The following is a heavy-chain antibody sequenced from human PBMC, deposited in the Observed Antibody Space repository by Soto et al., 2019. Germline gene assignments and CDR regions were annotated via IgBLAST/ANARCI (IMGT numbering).Heavy chain of an antibody. CDR1: GGSISSGGYY. J-gene: IGHJ4*02. V-gene: IGHV4-31*03. Sequence: QVQLQESGPGLVKPSQTLSLTCTVSGGSISSGGYYWSWIRQHPGKGLEWIGYIYYSGSTYYNPSLKGRLTISVDTSKNQFSLKLSSVTAADTAVYYCARGSYGSGSIDYWGQGTLVTVSS. D-gene: IGHD3-10*01. CDR2: IYYSGST. CDR3: ARGSYGSGSIDY.